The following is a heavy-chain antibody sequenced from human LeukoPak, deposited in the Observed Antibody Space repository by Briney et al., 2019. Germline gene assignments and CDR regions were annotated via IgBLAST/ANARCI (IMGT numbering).Heavy chain of an antibody. Sequence: PWETLSLTCTVSGGSISSYYWRWIRQPTGKGLEWIGRIYTSGSTSYNPSLKSRVTMSVDTSKNQFSLKLSSVTAADTAVYYCARDRVDCSGGSCYSGRAREPMDVWGKGTTVTVSS. J-gene: IGHJ6*03. D-gene: IGHD2-15*01. CDR2: IYTSGST. V-gene: IGHV4-4*07. CDR1: GGSISSYY. CDR3: ARDRVDCSGGSCYSGRAREPMDV.